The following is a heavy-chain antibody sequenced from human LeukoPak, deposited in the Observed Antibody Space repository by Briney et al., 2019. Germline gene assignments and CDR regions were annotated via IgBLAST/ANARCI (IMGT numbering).Heavy chain of an antibody. CDR2: IYYSGST. CDR3: ARATLWLGELLSGDYYYYYYMDV. CDR1: GGSISSYY. J-gene: IGHJ6*03. Sequence: PSETLSLTCTVSGGSISSYYWSWIRQPPGKGLEWIGYIYYSGSTNYNPSLKSRVTISVDTSKNQFSLKLSSVTAADTAVYYCARATLWLGELLSGDYYYYYYMDVWGKGTTVAVSS. D-gene: IGHD3-10*01. V-gene: IGHV4-59*01.